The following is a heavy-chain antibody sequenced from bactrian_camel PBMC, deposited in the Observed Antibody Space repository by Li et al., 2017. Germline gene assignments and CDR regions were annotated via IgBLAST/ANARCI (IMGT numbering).Heavy chain of an antibody. CDR2: IESDGGF. J-gene: IGHJ4*01. D-gene: IGHD5*01. Sequence: QLVESGGGSVQIGGSLTLSCAASGYTVNANYLGMGWFRQAPGKEREGLASIESDGGFWYSDSVKGRFTISEDNAKDTLYLQMNSLKPEDTAMYYCAASSRWGCQSKGDLYEYDYAYWGQGTQVTVS. CDR3: AASSRWGCQSKGDLYEYDYAY. V-gene: IGHV3S60*01. CDR1: GYTVNANYLG.